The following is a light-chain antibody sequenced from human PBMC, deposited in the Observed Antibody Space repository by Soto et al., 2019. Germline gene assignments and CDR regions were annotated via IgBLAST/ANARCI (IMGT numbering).Light chain of an antibody. CDR2: DAS. Sequence: DIQMTQSPSTLSASVGDRVTITCRASQSISSWLAWYQQKPGKAPKLLIYDASSLESGVPSRFSGSGSGTEFTLTISSLQPDDFVTYYCQQYNSYSPLFTFGPGTKVDIK. V-gene: IGKV1-5*01. CDR3: QQYNSYSPLFT. J-gene: IGKJ3*01. CDR1: QSISSW.